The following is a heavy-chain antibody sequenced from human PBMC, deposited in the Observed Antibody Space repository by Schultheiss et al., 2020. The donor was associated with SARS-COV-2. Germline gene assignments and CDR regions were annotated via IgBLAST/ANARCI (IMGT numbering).Heavy chain of an antibody. CDR1: GGTFSGYA. Sequence: SVKVSCKASGGTFSGYAISWVRQAPGQGLEWMGGIIPIFGTANYAQKFQGRVTITADESTSTAYMELSSLRSEDTAVYYCARAGRTIFGVVISNYKNWFDPWGQGTLVTVSS. V-gene: IGHV1-69*13. D-gene: IGHD3-3*01. CDR2: IIPIFGTA. CDR3: ARAGRTIFGVVISNYKNWFDP. J-gene: IGHJ5*02.